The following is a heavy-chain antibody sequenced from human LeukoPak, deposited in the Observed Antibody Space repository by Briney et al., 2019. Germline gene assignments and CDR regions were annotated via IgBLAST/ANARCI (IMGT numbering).Heavy chain of an antibody. CDR1: GFTVSSNY. Sequence: PGGSLRLSCAASGFTVSSNYMSWVRQAPGKGLEWVSDIYSGGSTYYADSVKGRFTISRDNSKNTLYLQMNSLRAEDTAVYYCARAAPYDAFDIWGQGTMVTVSS. J-gene: IGHJ3*02. D-gene: IGHD3-3*01. CDR2: IYSGGST. CDR3: ARAAPYDAFDI. V-gene: IGHV3-53*01.